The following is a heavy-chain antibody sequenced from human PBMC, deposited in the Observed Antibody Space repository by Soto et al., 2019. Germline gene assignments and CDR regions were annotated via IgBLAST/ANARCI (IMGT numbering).Heavy chain of an antibody. V-gene: IGHV3-15*07. D-gene: IGHD4-17*01. CDR1: GVTFTNAG. CDR3: TTDSTVSLQYYYSNAMDV. J-gene: IGHJ6*01. CDR2: ISAKTAFVTT. Sequence: EVQLVESGGGLVKPGGSLRLSCAASGVTFTNAGMNWVRQAPGKGLEWVGRISAKTAFVTTDYAAPVTGRFTISRDDSNSKRFLEMTSVRTEDTAVYYWTTDSTVSLQYYYSNAMDVWGQGTTVTVSS.